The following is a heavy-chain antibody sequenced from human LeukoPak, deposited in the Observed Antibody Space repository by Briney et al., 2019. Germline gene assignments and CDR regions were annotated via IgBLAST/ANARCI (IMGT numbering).Heavy chain of an antibody. V-gene: IGHV4-4*07. D-gene: IGHD6-13*01. CDR2: ISTSGST. CDR1: GCSVSSYY. Sequence: KASETLSLTCTVSGCSVSSYYWGWIRQPARKGLEWIGRISTSGSTNYNPSLKSRVTMSVDTSKNQFSLKLSSVTAADTAVYYCARDTYKYSSSLGWFDPWGQGTLVTVSS. CDR3: ARDTYKYSSSLGWFDP. J-gene: IGHJ5*02.